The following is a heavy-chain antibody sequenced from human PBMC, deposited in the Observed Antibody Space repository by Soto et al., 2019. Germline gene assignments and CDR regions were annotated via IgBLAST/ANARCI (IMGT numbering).Heavy chain of an antibody. V-gene: IGHV4-34*01. CDR3: ARGRGNTYYDFWSGYYGGDYYYYGMDV. Sequence: SETLSLTCAVYGGSFSGYYWSWIRQPPGKGLEWIGEINHSGSTNHNPSLKSRVTISVDTSKNQFSLKLSSVTAADTAVYYCARGRGNTYYDFWSGYYGGDYYYYGMDVWGQGTTVTVSS. J-gene: IGHJ6*02. D-gene: IGHD3-3*01. CDR2: INHSGST. CDR1: GGSFSGYY.